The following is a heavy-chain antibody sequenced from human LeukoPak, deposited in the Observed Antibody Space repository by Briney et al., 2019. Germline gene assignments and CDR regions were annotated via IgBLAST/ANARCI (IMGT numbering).Heavy chain of an antibody. D-gene: IGHD3-9*01. CDR1: GGSISNYW. V-gene: IGHV4-4*07. CDR2: IYSSGSS. CDR3: ARDSADILTGFFEQ. J-gene: IGHJ4*02. Sequence: PSETLSLTCTVSGGSISNYWWSWIRQPAGKGLEWIGRIYSSGSSNYNFALESRVTISVDKLKNQFSLKLSSVTAADTAVYYCARDSADILTGFFEQWGQGTLVTVPS.